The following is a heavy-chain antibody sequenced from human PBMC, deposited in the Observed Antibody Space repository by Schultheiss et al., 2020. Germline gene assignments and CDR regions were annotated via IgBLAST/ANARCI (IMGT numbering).Heavy chain of an antibody. J-gene: IGHJ5*02. D-gene: IGHD4-11*01. CDR2: IYYSGST. Sequence: SQTLSLTCTVSGGSISSGGYYWGWIRQPPGKGLEWIGSIYYSGSTYYNPSLKSRVTISVDTSKNQFSLKLSSVTAADTAVYYCARRVNDYSNYRAWFDPWGQGTLVTVSS. CDR1: GGSISSGGYY. V-gene: IGHV4-39*01. CDR3: ARRVNDYSNYRAWFDP.